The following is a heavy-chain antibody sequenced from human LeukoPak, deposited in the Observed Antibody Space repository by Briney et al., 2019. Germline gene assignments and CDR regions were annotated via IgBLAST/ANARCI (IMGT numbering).Heavy chain of an antibody. CDR1: GFTVSSNY. J-gene: IGHJ4*02. V-gene: IGHV3-74*01. Sequence: GGSLRLSCAASGFTVSSNYMSWVRQAPGKGLEWVSRINSNGRSTSYADSVKGRFTISRDNAKNTLYLEMNNLRAEDTAVYYCTRDVWGDRDNYFDCWGQGTLVTVSS. D-gene: IGHD2-8*01. CDR2: INSNGRST. CDR3: TRDVWGDRDNYFDC.